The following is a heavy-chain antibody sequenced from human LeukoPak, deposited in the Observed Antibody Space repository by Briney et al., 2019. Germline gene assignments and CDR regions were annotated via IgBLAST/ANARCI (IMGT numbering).Heavy chain of an antibody. Sequence: GGSLRLSCAASGFTFSSYAMSWVRQAPGKGLEWVSGISGSGGSTYYADSVKGRFTISRDNSKNTLYLQMNSLRAEDTAEYYCAKDPPRGYSYGYRDYWGQGTLVTVSS. D-gene: IGHD5-18*01. V-gene: IGHV3-23*01. CDR2: ISGSGGST. J-gene: IGHJ4*02. CDR1: GFTFSSYA. CDR3: AKDPPRGYSYGYRDY.